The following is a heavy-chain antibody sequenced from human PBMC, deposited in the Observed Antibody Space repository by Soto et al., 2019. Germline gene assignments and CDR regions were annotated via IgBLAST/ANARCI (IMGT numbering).Heavy chain of an antibody. J-gene: IGHJ5*02. CDR1: GFSFDTYT. Sequence: GGSLRLSCAASGFSFDTYTMNWVRKAPGKGLEWVSSISSSSSYIYYADSLRGRFTISRDNAKHSLYLQMNSLRAEDTAVYYCASSISCWPINWFDPWGQGTLVTVSS. CDR2: ISSSSSYI. D-gene: IGHD6-19*01. V-gene: IGHV3-21*01. CDR3: ASSISCWPINWFDP.